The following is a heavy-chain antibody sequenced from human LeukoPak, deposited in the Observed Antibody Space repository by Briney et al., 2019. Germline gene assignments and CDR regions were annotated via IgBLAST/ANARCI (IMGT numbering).Heavy chain of an antibody. V-gene: IGHV1-18*04. CDR3: ARVFYLYDTSGPQYSFDY. D-gene: IGHD3-22*01. CDR2: ISAYNGDT. J-gene: IGHJ4*02. Sequence: ASVKVSCKTSGYPFISYGLSWVRQAPGQGLEWMGWISAYNGDTNYAQRLQGRVTMTTDTSTTTAYMELRSLRSDDTAVYYCARVFYLYDTSGPQYSFDYWGQGTLVTVSS. CDR1: GYPFISYG.